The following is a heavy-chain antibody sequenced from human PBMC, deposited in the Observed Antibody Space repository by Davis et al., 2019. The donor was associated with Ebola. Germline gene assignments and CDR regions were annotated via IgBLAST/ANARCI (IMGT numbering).Heavy chain of an antibody. CDR1: GYTFTSYG. J-gene: IGHJ6*02. Sequence: AASVKVSCKASGYTFTSYGISWVRQAPGQGLEWMGWISAYNGNTNYAQKLQGRVTMTTDTSTSTAYMELRSLRSDDTAVYYCAREYYGSGRRDYYYYGMDVWGQGTTVTVSS. D-gene: IGHD3-10*01. CDR3: AREYYGSGRRDYYYYGMDV. V-gene: IGHV1-18*04. CDR2: ISAYNGNT.